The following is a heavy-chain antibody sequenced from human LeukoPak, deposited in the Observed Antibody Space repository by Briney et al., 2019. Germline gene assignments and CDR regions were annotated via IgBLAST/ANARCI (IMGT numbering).Heavy chain of an antibody. CDR1: GYTLTELS. V-gene: IGHV1-24*01. Sequence: ASVKVSCKVSGYTLTELSMHWVRQAPGKGLEWMGGFDPEDVETIYAQKFQGRVTMTEDRSTATAYMELSSLRSEDTAVYYCAKDSRIRFLEWLSMGTFDYWGQGTLVTVSS. CDR2: FDPEDVET. D-gene: IGHD3-3*01. CDR3: AKDSRIRFLEWLSMGTFDY. J-gene: IGHJ4*02.